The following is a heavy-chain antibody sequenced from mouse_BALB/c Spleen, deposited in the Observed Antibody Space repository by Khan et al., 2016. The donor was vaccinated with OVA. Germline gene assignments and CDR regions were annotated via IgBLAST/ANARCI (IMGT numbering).Heavy chain of an antibody. CDR2: IWSGGTT. Sequence: QVQLKESGPGLVQPSQSLSITCTVSGFSLTTYGVHWVRQSPGKGLEWLGVIWSGGTTDYNAAFISRLSITKENTTSQAFFKMISLQADDQATYYCARNSYMYDFTYWGQGTMVTVSA. V-gene: IGHV2-2*01. J-gene: IGHJ3*01. CDR1: GFSLTTYG. D-gene: IGHD2-14*01. CDR3: ARNSYMYDFTY.